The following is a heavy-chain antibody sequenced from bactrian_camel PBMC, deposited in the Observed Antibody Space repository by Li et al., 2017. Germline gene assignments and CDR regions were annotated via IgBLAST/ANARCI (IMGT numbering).Heavy chain of an antibody. CDR1: TGTFRSAC. J-gene: IGHJ4*01. CDR2: IRRDDLT. CDR3: AASASFILTPRFYRFESSDYPY. D-gene: IGHD4*01. Sequence: VQLVESGGGSVQPGDSLRLSCAARTGTFRSACMAWFRQSPGKEREGVAAIRRDDLTAYTDSVKGRFTISKDNAGNSLFLHMTNLKPEDTAMYYCAASASFILTPRFYRFESSDYPYRGQGTQVTVS. V-gene: IGHV3S57*01.